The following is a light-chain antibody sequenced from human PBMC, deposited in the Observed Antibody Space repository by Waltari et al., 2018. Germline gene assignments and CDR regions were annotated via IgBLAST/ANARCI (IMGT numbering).Light chain of an antibody. CDR2: KAS. CDR1: QSISRW. J-gene: IGKJ1*01. V-gene: IGKV1-5*03. CDR3: QHYDSDPLA. Sequence: DIQMTQSPSTLSASVGDRVTITCRASQSISRWLAWCQQKPGKAPKLLIYKASSLASDVPSRFSGSGSGTDFTLTISSLQPDDIATYYCQHYDSDPLAFGQGTKVEVK.